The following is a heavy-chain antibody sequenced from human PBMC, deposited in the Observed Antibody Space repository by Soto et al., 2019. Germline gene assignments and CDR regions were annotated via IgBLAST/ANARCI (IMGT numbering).Heavy chain of an antibody. CDR1: GFTFSSYG. D-gene: IGHD4-4*01. V-gene: IGHV3-33*01. J-gene: IGHJ4*02. CDR2: IWYDGSNK. Sequence: QVQLVESGGGVVQPGRSLRLSCAASGFTFSSYGMHWVRQAPGKGLEWVAVIWYDGSNKYYADSVKGRFTISRDNSKNTLYLQMNSLRAEDTAVYYCASSLNYSILCYWGQGTLVTVSS. CDR3: ASSLNYSILCY.